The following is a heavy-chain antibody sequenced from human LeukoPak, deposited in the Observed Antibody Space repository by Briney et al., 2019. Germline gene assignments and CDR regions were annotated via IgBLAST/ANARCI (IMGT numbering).Heavy chain of an antibody. Sequence: GGSLRLSCAASGFTFSSYGMSWVRQAPGKGLEWASAISGSGGSTYYADSVKGRFTISRDNSKNTLYLQMNSLRAEDTAVYYCAKDRCSNGVGCYYYYMDVWGKGTTVTISS. CDR3: AKDRCSNGVGCYYYYMDV. CDR2: ISGSGGST. CDR1: GFTFSSYG. D-gene: IGHD2-8*01. V-gene: IGHV3-23*01. J-gene: IGHJ6*03.